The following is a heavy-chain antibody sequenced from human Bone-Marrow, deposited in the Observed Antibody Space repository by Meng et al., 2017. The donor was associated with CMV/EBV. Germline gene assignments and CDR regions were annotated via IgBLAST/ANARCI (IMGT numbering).Heavy chain of an antibody. Sequence: GESLKISCAASGFTFSSYGMHWVRQAPGKGLEWVAFIRYDGSNKYYADSVKGRFTISRDNSKNTLYLQMNSLRAGDTAMYYCARGDRATITNNVPYYFDFWGRGTLVTVSS. D-gene: IGHD4-11*01. J-gene: IGHJ4*02. CDR3: ARGDRATITNNVPYYFDF. CDR1: GFTFSSYG. CDR2: IRYDGSNK. V-gene: IGHV3-30*02.